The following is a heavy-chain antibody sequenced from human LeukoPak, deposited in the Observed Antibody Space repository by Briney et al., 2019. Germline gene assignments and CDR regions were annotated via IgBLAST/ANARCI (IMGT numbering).Heavy chain of an antibody. CDR1: SGSISSGDYY. CDR3: ARFYYYDSSGYPWDY. Sequence: SETLSLTCTVSSGSISSGDYYWSWIRQSPGKGLEWIGYIYYSGSTYYNPSLKSRVTISVDTSKNQFSLKLSSVTAADTAVYYCARFYYYDSSGYPWDYWGQGTLVTVSS. CDR2: IYYSGST. J-gene: IGHJ4*02. V-gene: IGHV4-30-4*08. D-gene: IGHD3-22*01.